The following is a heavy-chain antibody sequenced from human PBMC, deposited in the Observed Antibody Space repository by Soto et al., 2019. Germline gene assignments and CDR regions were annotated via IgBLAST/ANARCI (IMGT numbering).Heavy chain of an antibody. CDR2: IYSGGST. J-gene: IGHJ1*01. CDR1: GFTVSSNY. D-gene: IGHD1-26*01. CDR3: ARDLVGATTEYFQH. Sequence: SLRLSCAASGFTVSSNYMSWVRQAPGKGLEWVSVIYSGGSTYYADSVKGRFTISRDNSKNTLYLQMNSKRAEDTAVYYCARDLVGATTEYFQHWGQGTLVTVS. V-gene: IGHV3-66*01.